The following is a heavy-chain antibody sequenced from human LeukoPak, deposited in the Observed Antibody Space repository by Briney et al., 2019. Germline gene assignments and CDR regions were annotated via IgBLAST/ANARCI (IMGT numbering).Heavy chain of an antibody. CDR1: GFTLSTYS. J-gene: IGHJ4*02. CDR3: ARDGCSSTSCYGFDY. CDR2: ISSSSSSI. Sequence: GGSLRLSCAASGFTLSTYSMNWVRQAPGKGLEWVSYISSSSSSIYYADSVKGRFTISRDNAKNSLYLQMNSLRAEDTAVYYCARDGCSSTSCYGFDYWGQGTLVTVSS. V-gene: IGHV3-48*01. D-gene: IGHD2-2*01.